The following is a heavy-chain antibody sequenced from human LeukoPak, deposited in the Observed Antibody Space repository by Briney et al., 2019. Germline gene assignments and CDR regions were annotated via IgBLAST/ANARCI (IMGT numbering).Heavy chain of an antibody. CDR2: LYSDGNT. D-gene: IGHD1-14*01. CDR1: GFTVITND. V-gene: IGHV3-53*01. CDR3: ARGVEPLAANTLAY. J-gene: IGHJ4*02. Sequence: GGSLRLYCAASGFTVITNDMTWVRQAPGKGLEWVSVLYSDGNTKYADSVQGRFTISRDNSKNTLYLEMNSLSPDDTAVYYCARGVEPLAANTLAYWGQGTLVTVSS.